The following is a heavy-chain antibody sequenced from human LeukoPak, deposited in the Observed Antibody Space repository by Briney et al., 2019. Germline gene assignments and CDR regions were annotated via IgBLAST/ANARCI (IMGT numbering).Heavy chain of an antibody. D-gene: IGHD4-17*01. V-gene: IGHV3-64D*06. J-gene: IGHJ4*02. CDR1: GFTFSSFA. Sequence: QPWGSLRLSCSAAGFTFSSFAMHWVRQAPGKGLEYVSAISSNGGNTYYADSVKGRFTISRDNSKNTLYLQMSSLRAEDTAVYYCVKGGTTVTTLFYFDYWGQGTVVTVSS. CDR3: VKGGTTVTTLFYFDY. CDR2: ISSNGGNT.